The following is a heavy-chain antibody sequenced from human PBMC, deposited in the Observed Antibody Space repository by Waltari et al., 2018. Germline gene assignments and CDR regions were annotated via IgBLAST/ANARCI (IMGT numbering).Heavy chain of an antibody. J-gene: IGHJ4*02. CDR3: ARDDVDSSAFGGF. D-gene: IGHD3-16*01. CDR1: GYIFSNYG. CDR2: ISGYNGDA. Sequence: QLVQSGAEVKKPGASVTVYCQGSGYIFSNYGVTWVRQAPGQGLEWMGWISGYNGDAKYEEKFEGRVTMTRDTSTSTAYMEIRGLRSDDTAVYFCARDDVDSSAFGGFWGQGTQVTVSS. V-gene: IGHV1-18*01.